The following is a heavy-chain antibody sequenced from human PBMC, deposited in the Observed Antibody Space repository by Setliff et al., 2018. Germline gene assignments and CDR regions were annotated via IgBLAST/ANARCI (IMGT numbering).Heavy chain of an antibody. Sequence: PSETLSLTCTVSGGSISTYYRSWIRQPPGKGLEFTGYVYYSGTTNYDPSLKSRVTMSVDTSKNQFSLKLSSVTAADTAVYYCARGGERYHSASWGQGTLVTVSS. V-gene: IGHV4-59*12. CDR2: VYYSGTT. J-gene: IGHJ4*02. D-gene: IGHD1-1*01. CDR1: GGSISTYY. CDR3: ARGGERYHSAS.